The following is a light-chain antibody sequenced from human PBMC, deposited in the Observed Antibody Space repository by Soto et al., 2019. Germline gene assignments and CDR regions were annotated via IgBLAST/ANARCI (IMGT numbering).Light chain of an antibody. CDR1: QNLRSS. Sequence: VMTQTPATLSVSPGERSTLSCMASQNLRSSLAWYQQKPGQAPRLLIYGASSRATGIPDRFSGSGSGTDFTLTISRLEPEDFAVYYCQQYGSSPMTFGQGTRLEI. CDR2: GAS. CDR3: QQYGSSPMT. V-gene: IGKV3-20*01. J-gene: IGKJ5*01.